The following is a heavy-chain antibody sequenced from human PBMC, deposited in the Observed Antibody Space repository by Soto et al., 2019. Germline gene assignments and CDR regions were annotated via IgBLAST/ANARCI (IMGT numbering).Heavy chain of an antibody. D-gene: IGHD3-3*01. CDR3: TRSMRGFGVVIEYYGMDV. V-gene: IGHV3-49*03. J-gene: IGHJ6*02. CDR1: GFTFGDYA. CDR2: IRSKAYGGTT. Sequence: GGSLRLSCTASGFTFGDYAMSWFRQAPGKGLEWVGCIRSKAYGGTTEYAAAVKGRFTISRDDSKSIAYLQMNSLKTEDTAVYYCTRSMRGFGVVIEYYGMDVWGQGTTVTVSS.